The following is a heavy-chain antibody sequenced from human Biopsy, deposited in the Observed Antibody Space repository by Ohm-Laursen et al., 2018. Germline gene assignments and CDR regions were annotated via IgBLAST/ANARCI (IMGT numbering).Heavy chain of an antibody. CDR2: IYSDLRT. Sequence: SLRLSCTASGFAVSSKYLTWVRQAPGKGLEWVSLIYSDLRTYYAGSVKGRFTIYRDSSKNTVYLQMSSLTAKDTAVYFCARGRTEVAADTFDIWGQGTMVTVSS. CDR1: GFAVSSKY. CDR3: ARGRTEVAADTFDI. V-gene: IGHV3-53*01. D-gene: IGHD2-15*01. J-gene: IGHJ3*02.